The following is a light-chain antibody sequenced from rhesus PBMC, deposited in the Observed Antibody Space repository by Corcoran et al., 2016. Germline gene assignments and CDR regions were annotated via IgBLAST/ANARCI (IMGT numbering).Light chain of an antibody. J-gene: IGKJ2*01. CDR1: ENVNNY. Sequence: DIKMTQSPSSLSASVGDRVTITCRAGENVNNYLHWYKQKQGKAPKLLIYAASTLQSGVPSRFSGSGSGTDYTFTISSLQPEDVATYYCQHSYGTPYSFGQGTKVEIK. CDR2: AAS. V-gene: IGKV1-74*01. CDR3: QHSYGTPYS.